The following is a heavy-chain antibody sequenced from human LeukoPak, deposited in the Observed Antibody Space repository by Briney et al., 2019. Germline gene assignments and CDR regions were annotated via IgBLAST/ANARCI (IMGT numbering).Heavy chain of an antibody. J-gene: IGHJ4*02. CDR1: GGSISSYY. CDR3: AREEYSSSCLDY. D-gene: IGHD6-6*01. Sequence: PSETLSLTCTVSGGSISSYYWSWIRQPPGKGLEWIRYIYYSGSTNYNPSLKSRVAISVDTSKNQFSLKLSSVTAADTAVYYCAREEYSSSCLDYWGQGTLVTVSS. V-gene: IGHV4-59*01. CDR2: IYYSGST.